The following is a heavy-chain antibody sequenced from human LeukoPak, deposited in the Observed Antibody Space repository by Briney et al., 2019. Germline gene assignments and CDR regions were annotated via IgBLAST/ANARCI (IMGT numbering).Heavy chain of an antibody. Sequence: GGPLRLSCAASGLTFARNPRTGVRQPPGKGREWVSGITSSDDSTDYADSVKGRFTISRDSSKTTLYLQMNSLRAEDTAVYYCARGSPDYYFDFWGQGTLVTVSS. D-gene: IGHD1-14*01. CDR1: GLTFARNP. V-gene: IGHV3-23*01. CDR2: ITSSDDST. J-gene: IGHJ4*02. CDR3: ARGSPDYYFDF.